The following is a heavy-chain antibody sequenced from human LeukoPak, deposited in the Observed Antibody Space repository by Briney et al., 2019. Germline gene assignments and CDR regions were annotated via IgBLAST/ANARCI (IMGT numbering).Heavy chain of an antibody. CDR1: GYTLTELS. Sequence: GASVKVSCKVSGYTLTELSMHWVRQAPGKGLEWMGGFDPEDGETIYAQKFQGRVTMTEDTSTDTAYMELSSLRSEDTAVYDCATADTAATTVTIPLLNYWGQGTLVTVSS. V-gene: IGHV1-24*01. CDR3: ATADTAATTVTIPLLNY. CDR2: FDPEDGET. J-gene: IGHJ4*02. D-gene: IGHD4-17*01.